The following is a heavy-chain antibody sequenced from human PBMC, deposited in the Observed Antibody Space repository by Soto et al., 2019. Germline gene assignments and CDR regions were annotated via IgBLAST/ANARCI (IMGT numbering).Heavy chain of an antibody. CDR1: GFTFNSHG. V-gene: IGHV3-30*18. CDR2: ISYDGISK. J-gene: IGHJ4*02. Sequence: GGSLRLSCAASGFTFNSHGMHWVRQAPGKGPEWVATISYDGISKFYADSVKGRFTISRDNSKNALYLEMNSLRPDDAAVYYCAKGMYSSSWYYDYWGQGTPVTVSS. CDR3: AKGMYSSSWYYDY. D-gene: IGHD6-13*01.